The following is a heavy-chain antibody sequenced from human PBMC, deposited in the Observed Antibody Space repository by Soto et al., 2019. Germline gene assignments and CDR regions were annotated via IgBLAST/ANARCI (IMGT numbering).Heavy chain of an antibody. D-gene: IGHD2-2*01. J-gene: IGHJ6*02. V-gene: IGHV1-18*01. Sequence: GASGKVCCEASAYTFTSYGISWVRQAPGQGLEWMGWISAYNGSTNYAQKLQGRVTMTTDTSTSTAYIELRSLRSDDTAVYYCARARLGGASYGRPADIGGSMAHYYGLAVWGHGPTITVAS. CDR1: AYTFTSYG. CDR3: ARARLGGASYGRPADIGGSMAHYYGLAV. CDR2: ISAYNGST.